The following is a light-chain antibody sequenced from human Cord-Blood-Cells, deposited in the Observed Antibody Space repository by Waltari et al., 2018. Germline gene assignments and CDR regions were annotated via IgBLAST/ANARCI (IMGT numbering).Light chain of an antibody. CDR1: QSVLYSSNNKNY. Sequence: DIVMTQSPDSLAVSLGERATINCKSSQSVLYSSNNKNYLAWYQQKPGQPPKLLIYWASTRESGVPDRFSGGGSGTDFTLTISILQAEDVAVYDCQQYYSTRTFGQGTKVEIK. J-gene: IGKJ1*01. CDR2: WAS. V-gene: IGKV4-1*01. CDR3: QQYYSTRT.